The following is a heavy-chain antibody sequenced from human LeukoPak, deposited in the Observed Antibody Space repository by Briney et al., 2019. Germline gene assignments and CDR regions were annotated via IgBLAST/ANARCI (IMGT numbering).Heavy chain of an antibody. J-gene: IGHJ6*02. V-gene: IGHV4-34*01. CDR3: ARGRIRIVVVPAAIRVWYYGMDV. D-gene: IGHD2-2*01. CDR1: GGSFSGYY. CDR2: INHSGST. Sequence: SETLPLTCAVYGGSFSGYYWSWIRQPPGKGLEWIGEINHSGSTNYNPSLKSRVTISVDTSKNQFSLKLSSVTAADTAVYYCARGRIRIVVVPAAIRVWYYGMDVWGQGTTVTVSS.